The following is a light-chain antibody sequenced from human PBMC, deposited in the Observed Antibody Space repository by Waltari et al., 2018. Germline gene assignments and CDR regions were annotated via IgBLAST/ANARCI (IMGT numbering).Light chain of an antibody. CDR2: GTN. J-gene: IGLJ3*02. CDR1: TSNNGAGYD. Sequence: QSVLTQPPSVSGAPGQRVSISCTGSTSNNGAGYDVPWYQQGPGKAPKLIIYGTNTRPLGVPDRFFGSQYGTSASLAIIGLQAEDEGDYYCSSYAGNRGVFGGGTKLTVL. V-gene: IGLV1-40*01. CDR3: SSYAGNRGV.